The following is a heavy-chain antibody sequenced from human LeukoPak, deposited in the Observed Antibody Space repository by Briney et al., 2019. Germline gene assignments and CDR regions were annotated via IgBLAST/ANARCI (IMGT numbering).Heavy chain of an antibody. V-gene: IGHV3-23*01. J-gene: IGHJ4*02. CDR2: ISGSGGTT. CDR3: AKGYYDSSGLYDY. Sequence: GGSLRLSCAASGFTFSRFWMFWVRQAPGKGLEWVSAISGSGGTTYYADSVKGRFTISRDNSKNTLYLQMNGLGAEDTAVYYCAKGYYDSSGLYDYWGQGALVTVSS. D-gene: IGHD3-22*01. CDR1: GFTFSRFW.